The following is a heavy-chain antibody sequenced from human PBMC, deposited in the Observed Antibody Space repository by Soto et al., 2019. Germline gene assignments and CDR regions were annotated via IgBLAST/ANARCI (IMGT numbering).Heavy chain of an antibody. CDR2: IGFAGDT. V-gene: IGHV3-13*01. CDR1: GFIFSNFD. D-gene: IGHD3-10*01. Sequence: PGRSLRLSCGASGFIFSNFDMHWVRQTTEKGLEWVSGIGFAGDTNYSGSVKGRFTISRENAKNSLFLQMNSLRVGDTAVYYCVRGLPGGFDPWGQGTLVTVSS. CDR3: VRGLPGGFDP. J-gene: IGHJ5*02.